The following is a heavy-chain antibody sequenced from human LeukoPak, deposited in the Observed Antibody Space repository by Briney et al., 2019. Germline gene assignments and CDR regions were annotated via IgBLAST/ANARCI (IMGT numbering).Heavy chain of an antibody. J-gene: IGHJ4*02. CDR2: IRYDGSNK. CDR1: GFTFSSYG. V-gene: IGHV3-30*02. D-gene: IGHD4-17*01. CDR3: AKRVNPYGDYFDY. Sequence: HPGGSLRLSCAASGFTFSSYGMHWVRQAPGKGLEWVAFIRYDGSNKYYADSVKGRFTISRDNSKNTLYLQMNSLRAEDTAVYYCAKRVNPYGDYFDYWGQGTLVTVSS.